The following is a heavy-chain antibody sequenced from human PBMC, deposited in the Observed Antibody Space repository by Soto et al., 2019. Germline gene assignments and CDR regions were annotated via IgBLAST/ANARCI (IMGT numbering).Heavy chain of an antibody. CDR1: GGSISSSSYY. Sequence: PSETLSLTCTVSGGSISSSSYYWGWIRQPPGKGLEWIGSIYYSGSTYYNPSLKSRVTISVDTSKNQFSLKLSSVTAADTAVYYCARRGSSSWYGYWAQRTLDTGSS. CDR2: IYYSGST. D-gene: IGHD6-13*01. CDR3: ARRGSSSWYGY. V-gene: IGHV4-39*01. J-gene: IGHJ4*02.